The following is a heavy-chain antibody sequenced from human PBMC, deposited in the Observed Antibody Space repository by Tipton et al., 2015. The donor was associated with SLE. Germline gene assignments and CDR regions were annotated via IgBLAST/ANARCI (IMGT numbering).Heavy chain of an antibody. D-gene: IGHD3-3*01. CDR3: ARCTIFGVVRGSFDS. V-gene: IGHV4-34*01. J-gene: IGHJ4*02. CDR1: GGSFSDYF. Sequence: TLSLTCAVYGGSFSDYFWTWIRQSPGKGLEWIGDVNHSGSTDYHPSLKSPVTMSVDTSKNQFSLKLTSVTAADTALYYCARCTIFGVVRGSFDSWGQGSLVTVS. CDR2: VNHSGST.